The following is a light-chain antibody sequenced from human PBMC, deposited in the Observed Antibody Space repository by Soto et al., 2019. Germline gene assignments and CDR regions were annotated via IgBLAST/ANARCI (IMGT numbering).Light chain of an antibody. CDR2: AAS. CDR3: LKDYTYPRT. V-gene: IGKV1-6*01. J-gene: IGKJ2*01. Sequence: AIQMTQSPSSLSASVGDRVTITCRASQGIRTELAWYQQKAGKAPQLLLYAASSLQSGVPSSFSGSGSGTDFTLTISSLQPEDFATYYCLKDYTYPRTFGQGTKLEIK. CDR1: QGIRTE.